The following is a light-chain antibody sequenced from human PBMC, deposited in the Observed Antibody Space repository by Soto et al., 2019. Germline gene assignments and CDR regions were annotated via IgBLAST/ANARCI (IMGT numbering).Light chain of an antibody. J-gene: IGLJ1*01. Sequence: VLTQPPSVSGAPGQSVTISCTGCSSNIGAGCEVHWYQHLPGKAPKLLIYGNTNRPSGVPDRFSGSKSGTSASLAITGLQAEDEADYYCQSYDSSLSASYVFGGGTKVTVL. V-gene: IGLV1-40*01. CDR1: SSNIGAGCE. CDR3: QSYDSSLSASYV. CDR2: GNT.